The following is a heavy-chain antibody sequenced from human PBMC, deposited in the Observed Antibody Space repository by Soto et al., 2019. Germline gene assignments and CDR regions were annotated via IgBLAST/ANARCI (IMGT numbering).Heavy chain of an antibody. Sequence: SETLSLTCAVYGGSFSGYYWSWIRQPPGKGLEWIGEINHSGSTNYNPSLKSRVTISVDTSKNQFSLKLRSVTAADTAVYYCGRLEGLATISYYFDYWGQGALVTVSS. CDR2: INHSGST. CDR3: GRLEGLATISYYFDY. J-gene: IGHJ4*02. CDR1: GGSFSGYY. V-gene: IGHV4-34*01. D-gene: IGHD3-9*01.